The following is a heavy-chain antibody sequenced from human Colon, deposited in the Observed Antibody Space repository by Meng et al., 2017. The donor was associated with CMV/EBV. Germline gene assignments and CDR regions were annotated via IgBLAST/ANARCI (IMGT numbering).Heavy chain of an antibody. CDR1: GGSVSSGIHY. Sequence: GSLRLSCNVSGGSVSSGIHYWNWIRQSPGKGLEWIGNIDYSGRTKYNPSLKSRITMSVDTSKNQFSLKLSSVTAADTAMYYCARDGRCSRSGGSCLDYWGQGALVTVSS. V-gene: IGHV4-61*01. J-gene: IGHJ4*02. CDR3: ARDGRCSRSGGSCLDY. CDR2: IDYSGRT. D-gene: IGHD2-15*01.